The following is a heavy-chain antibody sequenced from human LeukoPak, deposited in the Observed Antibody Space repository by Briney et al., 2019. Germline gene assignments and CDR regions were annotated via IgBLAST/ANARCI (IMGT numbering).Heavy chain of an antibody. CDR2: FSIGGNK. CDR1: GFTFNSYG. V-gene: IGHV3-53*01. CDR3: ATFSYAGNAGGSVGY. J-gene: IGHJ4*02. D-gene: IGHD4-23*01. Sequence: GGSLRLSCAASGFTFNSYGMNWVRQAPGKGLEGVAVFSIGGNKYYADSVKGRFTISSDTSKNTVDLQMNSLRSEDAAVYYCATFSYAGNAGGSVGYWGQGTLVTVSS.